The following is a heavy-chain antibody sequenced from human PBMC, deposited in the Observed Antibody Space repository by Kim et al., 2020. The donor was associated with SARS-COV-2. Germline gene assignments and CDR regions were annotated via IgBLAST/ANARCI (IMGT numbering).Heavy chain of an antibody. V-gene: IGHV4-39*01. J-gene: IGHJ3*02. CDR1: GGSISGSDYY. CDR3: VRPLKLTLRTPLDI. Sequence: SETLSLTCTVSGGSISGSDYYWGWIRQPPGKGLEWIGSIFYSGTTYYNPSLRSRVTISVDTSKNQFSLRLSSVTAADTAVYYCVRPLKLTLRTPLDIWGQGTVVSVSS. CDR2: IFYSGTT. D-gene: IGHD1-7*01.